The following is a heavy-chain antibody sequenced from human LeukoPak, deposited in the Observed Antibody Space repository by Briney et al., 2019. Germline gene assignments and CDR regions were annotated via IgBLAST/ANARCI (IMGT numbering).Heavy chain of an antibody. D-gene: IGHD1-26*01. CDR1: GFTFSSYA. Sequence: GGSLRLSCAASGFTFSSYALTWVRQAPGKGLEWVSAISGGGGSAYYADSVKGRFTISRDSSMNTLYLQMDSLTAGDTAVYYCAKAVGATRGYYYSGMGVWGQGTTVTVSS. CDR2: ISGGGGSA. CDR3: AKAVGATRGYYYSGMGV. V-gene: IGHV3-23*01. J-gene: IGHJ6*02.